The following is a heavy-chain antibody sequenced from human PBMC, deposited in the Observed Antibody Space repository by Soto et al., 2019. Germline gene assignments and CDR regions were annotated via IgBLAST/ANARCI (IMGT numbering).Heavy chain of an antibody. V-gene: IGHV4-30-4*01. CDR3: ARVGIDYDILTGYYKPLPLYGMDV. J-gene: IGHJ6*02. CDR2: IYYSGST. Sequence: LSLTCTVSGGSISSGDYYWSWIRQPPGKGLEWIGYIYYSGSTYYNPSLKSRVTISVDTSKNQFSLKQSSVTAADTAVYYCARVGIDYDILTGYYKPLPLYGMDVWGQGTTVTVSS. D-gene: IGHD3-9*01. CDR1: GGSISSGDYY.